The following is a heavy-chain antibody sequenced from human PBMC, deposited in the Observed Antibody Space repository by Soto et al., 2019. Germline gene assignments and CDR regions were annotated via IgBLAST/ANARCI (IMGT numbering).Heavy chain of an antibody. J-gene: IGHJ6*02. V-gene: IGHV3-21*01. CDR3: ARDQSLQVFFYYYGMDV. Sequence: GSLRLSCXASGFTFSSYSMNWVRQAPGKGLEWVSSISSSSSYIYYADSVKGRFTISRDNAKNSLYLQMNSLRAEDTAVYYCARDQSLQVFFYYYGMDVWGQGTTVTV. CDR1: GFTFSSYS. CDR2: ISSSSSYI.